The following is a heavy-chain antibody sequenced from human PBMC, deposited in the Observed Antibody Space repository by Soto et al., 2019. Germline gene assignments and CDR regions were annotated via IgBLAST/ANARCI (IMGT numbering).Heavy chain of an antibody. CDR2: ISAYNGNT. CDR1: GYTFASYA. CDR3: ARDSRLGFPDY. D-gene: IGHD3-16*01. Sequence: ASVKVSCKASGYTFASYAISWMRQAPGQGLEWMGWISAYNGNTNYAQKLQGRVTMTTDTSTSTAYMELRSLRSDDTAVYYCARDSRLGFPDYWGQGTLVTVSS. V-gene: IGHV1-18*01. J-gene: IGHJ4*02.